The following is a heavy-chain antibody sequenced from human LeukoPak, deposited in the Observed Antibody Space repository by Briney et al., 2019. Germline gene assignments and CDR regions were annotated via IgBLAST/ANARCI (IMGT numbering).Heavy chain of an antibody. J-gene: IGHJ4*02. CDR2: INRSVST. Sequence: SETLSFTCAGDGWSSSGYYWSWIRQPPGKGLEWSRVINRSVSTNDNPFHRSRVSISVDRSENQLYLKLSSVTAEDTAVYYCARAGPLVLVAGTPSFDYWGPGTLVTVSS. V-gene: IGHV4-34*01. CDR1: GWSSSGYY. D-gene: IGHD2-15*01. CDR3: ARAGPLVLVAGTPSFDY.